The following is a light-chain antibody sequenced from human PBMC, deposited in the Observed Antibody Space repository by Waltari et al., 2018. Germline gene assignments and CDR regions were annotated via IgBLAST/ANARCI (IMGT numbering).Light chain of an antibody. CDR3: QQYGSSPPWT. CDR2: GAS. J-gene: IGKJ1*01. CDR1: QSVSSTY. V-gene: IGKV3-20*01. Sequence: EIVLTQYPGTLSLSPGERATPACRASQSVSSTYLAWYQQKPGQAPRLLIYGASSRATGIPDRFSGSGSGTDFTLTISRLEPEDFAVYYCQQYGSSPPWTFGQGTKVEIK.